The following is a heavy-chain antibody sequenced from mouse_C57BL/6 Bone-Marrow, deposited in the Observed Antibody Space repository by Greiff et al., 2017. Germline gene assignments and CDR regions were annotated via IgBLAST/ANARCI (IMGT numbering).Heavy chain of an antibody. Sequence: VQLQQSGPELVKPGASVKISCKASGYTFTDYYMNWVKQSHGKSLEWIGDINPNNGGTSYNQKFKGKATLTVDKSSSTAYMELRSLTSEDSAVYYCARWRYYGSSIQAWFAYWGQGTLVTVSA. CDR3: ARWRYYGSSIQAWFAY. D-gene: IGHD1-1*01. V-gene: IGHV1-26*01. J-gene: IGHJ3*01. CDR1: GYTFTDYY. CDR2: INPNNGGT.